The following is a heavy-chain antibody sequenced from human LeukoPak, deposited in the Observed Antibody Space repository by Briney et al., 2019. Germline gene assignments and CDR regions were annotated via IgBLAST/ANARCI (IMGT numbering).Heavy chain of an antibody. V-gene: IGHV3-30-3*01. D-gene: IGHD6-6*01. CDR2: ISYDGSNK. CDR3: ARVGSSFAFPFRVLDY. Sequence: GRSLRLSCAASGFTFSSYAMHWVSQAPGKGLEWVAVISYDGSNKYYADSVKGRFTISRDNSKNTLYLQMNSLRAEDTAVYYCARVGSSFAFPFRVLDYWGQGTLVTVSS. CDR1: GFTFSSYA. J-gene: IGHJ4*02.